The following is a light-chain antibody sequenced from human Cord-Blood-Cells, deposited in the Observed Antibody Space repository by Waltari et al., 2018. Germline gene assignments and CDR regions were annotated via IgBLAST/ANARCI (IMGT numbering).Light chain of an antibody. CDR3: QQRSNWPPGIT. J-gene: IGKJ3*01. Sequence: EIVLTQSPATLSLSPGERATLHCRASQSVSSYLAWYQQKPGQAPRLLIYDASNRATGIPARFSGSGSGTDFTLTISSLEPEDFAVYYCQQRSNWPPGITFGPGTKVDIK. CDR2: DAS. CDR1: QSVSSY. V-gene: IGKV3-11*01.